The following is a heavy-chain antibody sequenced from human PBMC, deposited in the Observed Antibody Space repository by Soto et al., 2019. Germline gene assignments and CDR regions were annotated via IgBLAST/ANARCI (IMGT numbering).Heavy chain of an antibody. D-gene: IGHD4-17*01. Sequence: TSETLSLTCTVSGGSISSGGFYWSWIRQHPGKGLEWIGYIYYSGSTYYNPSLKSRVIISVDTSKNQFSLKLNSVTPADTAVYYCARDIFYGGPDYWGQGTLVTVS. CDR1: GGSISSGGFY. CDR3: ARDIFYGGPDY. CDR2: IYYSGST. J-gene: IGHJ4*02. V-gene: IGHV4-31*03.